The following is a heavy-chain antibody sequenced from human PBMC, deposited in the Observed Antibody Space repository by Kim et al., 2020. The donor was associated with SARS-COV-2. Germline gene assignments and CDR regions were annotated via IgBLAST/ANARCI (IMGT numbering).Heavy chain of an antibody. V-gene: IGHV3-33*01. J-gene: IGHJ4*02. CDR1: GFTFSSYG. CDR3: ARDYYDSSGFLDY. Sequence: GGSLRLSCAASGFTFSSYGMHWVRQAPGKGLEWVAVIWYDGSNKYYADSVKGRFTISRDNSKNTLYLQMNSRRAEDTAVYYCARDYYDSSGFLDYWGQGTLVTVSS. D-gene: IGHD3-22*01. CDR2: IWYDGSNK.